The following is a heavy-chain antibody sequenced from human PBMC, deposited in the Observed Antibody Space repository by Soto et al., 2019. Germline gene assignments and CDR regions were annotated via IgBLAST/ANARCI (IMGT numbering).Heavy chain of an antibody. CDR1: GFTVSSNY. Sequence: EVQLVESGGGLIQPGGSLRLSCAASGFTVSSNYMSWVRQAPGKGLEWVSVIYSGGSTYYADSVKSRFTISRDNSKNTLYLQMNSLRAEDTAVYYCARRGCSGGSCYHDYWGQGTLVTVSS. J-gene: IGHJ4*02. V-gene: IGHV3-53*01. CDR2: IYSGGST. D-gene: IGHD2-15*01. CDR3: ARRGCSGGSCYHDY.